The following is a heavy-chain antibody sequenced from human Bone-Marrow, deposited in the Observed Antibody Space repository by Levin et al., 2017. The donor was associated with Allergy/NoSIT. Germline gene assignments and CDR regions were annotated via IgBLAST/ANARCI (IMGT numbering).Heavy chain of an antibody. V-gene: IGHV3-30*18. J-gene: IGHJ4*02. CDR2: ISYDGSNK. CDR1: GFTFSSYG. Sequence: LSLTCAASGFTFSSYGMHWVRQAPGKGLEWVAVISYDGSNKYYADSVKGRFTISRDNSKNTLYLQMNSLRAEDTAVYYCANHPGIAAAGAVSDDYWGQGTLVTVSS. D-gene: IGHD6-13*01. CDR3: ANHPGIAAAGAVSDDY.